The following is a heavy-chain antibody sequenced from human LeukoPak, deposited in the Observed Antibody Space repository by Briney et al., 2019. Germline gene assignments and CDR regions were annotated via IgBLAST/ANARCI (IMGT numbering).Heavy chain of an antibody. Sequence: ASVKVSFKVSGYTLTELSMHWVRQAPGKGLEWMGGFDPEDGETIYAQKFQGRVTMTEDTSTDTAYMELSSLRSEDTAVYYCATASLRLGELSLLNYWGQGTLVTVSS. CDR1: GYTLTELS. J-gene: IGHJ4*02. CDR3: ATASLRLGELSLLNY. D-gene: IGHD3-16*02. V-gene: IGHV1-24*01. CDR2: FDPEDGET.